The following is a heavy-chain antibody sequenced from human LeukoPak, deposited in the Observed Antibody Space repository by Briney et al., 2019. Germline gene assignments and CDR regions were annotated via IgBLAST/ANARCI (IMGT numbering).Heavy chain of an antibody. J-gene: IGHJ4*02. CDR1: GYSFTSYW. CDR2: IYPGDSDT. D-gene: IGHD3-22*01. V-gene: IGHV5-51*01. Sequence: GESLKISCKGSGYSFTSYWIGWVRQMPGNGLEWMGIIYPGDSDTRYSPSFQGQVTISADKSISTAYLQWSSLKASDTAMYYCARPQYYYDSSGYYSPLPFFDYWGQGTLVTVSS. CDR3: ARPQYYYDSSGYYSPLPFFDY.